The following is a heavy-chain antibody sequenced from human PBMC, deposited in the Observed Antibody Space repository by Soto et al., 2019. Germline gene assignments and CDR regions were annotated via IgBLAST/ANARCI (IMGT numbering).Heavy chain of an antibody. CDR1: GFTFRRYA. J-gene: IGHJ6*02. CDR3: ARHSNDCSGGNFYPDYFFYGLDV. CDR2: LSNIGTT. V-gene: IGHV3-23*01. Sequence: VGSLRLSCAASGFTFRRYATTWVRQAPGKGLEWASTLSNIGTTYYADSVKGQFTFSRDNSKNTLYLQMNSLGADDSALYYCARHSNDCSGGNFYPDYFFYGLDVWGQGTTVTVSS. D-gene: IGHD2-15*01.